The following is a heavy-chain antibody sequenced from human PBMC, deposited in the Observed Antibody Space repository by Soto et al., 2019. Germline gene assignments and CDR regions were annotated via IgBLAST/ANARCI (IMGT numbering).Heavy chain of an antibody. Sequence: SETLSLTCTVSGGSISSYYWSWIRQPPGKGLEWIGYIYYSGSTNYNPSLKSRVTISVDTSKNQFSLKLSSVTAADTAVYYCARLGRGYSYGYLNAVFDYWGQGTLVTVSS. CDR3: ARLGRGYSYGYLNAVFDY. J-gene: IGHJ4*02. CDR2: IYYSGST. V-gene: IGHV4-59*08. CDR1: GGSISSYY. D-gene: IGHD5-18*01.